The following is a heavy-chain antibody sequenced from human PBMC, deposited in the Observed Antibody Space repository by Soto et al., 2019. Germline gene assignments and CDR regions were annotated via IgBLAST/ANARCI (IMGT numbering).Heavy chain of an antibody. CDR3: ARGRIVASIHHAFET. D-gene: IGHD1-26*01. J-gene: IGHJ3*02. V-gene: IGHV1-18*01. CDR1: GYPFTSYG. CDR2: IRAYNGNR. Sequence: QGRLLQSGDEVKTPGASVRVSCRASGYPFTSYGISWVRQAPGQGLEWVSWIRAYNGNRGICEKSQGRVTMTLETSTGTAHMELGDLTSADTAAYYCARGRIVASIHHAFETWGQGTNVTVSS.